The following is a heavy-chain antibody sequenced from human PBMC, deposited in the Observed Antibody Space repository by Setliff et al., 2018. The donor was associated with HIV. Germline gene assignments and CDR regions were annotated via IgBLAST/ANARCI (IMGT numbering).Heavy chain of an antibody. Sequence: SETLSLTCVVSGNSISSGYYWGWVRQPPGKGLEWIGSIYHGGSTHHNPSLKSRVTISVDTSQNQFSLKLSSVTAADTAIYYCARRIYGNNPYFDYWSQGTLVTVSS. J-gene: IGHJ4*02. CDR3: ARRIYGNNPYFDY. D-gene: IGHD4-17*01. V-gene: IGHV4-38-2*01. CDR1: GNSISSGYY. CDR2: IYHGGST.